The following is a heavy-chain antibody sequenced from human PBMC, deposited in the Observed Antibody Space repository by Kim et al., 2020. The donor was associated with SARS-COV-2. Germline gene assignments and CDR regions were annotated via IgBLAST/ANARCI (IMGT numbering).Heavy chain of an antibody. Sequence: GGSLRLSCAASGFTVSSNYMSWVRQAPGKGLEWVSVIYSGGSTYYADSVKGRFTISRDNSKNTLYLQMNSLRAEDTAVYYCARAQYCSSTSCLSSLYYFDYWGQGTLVTVSS. CDR2: IYSGGST. J-gene: IGHJ4*02. CDR1: GFTVSSNY. D-gene: IGHD2-2*01. V-gene: IGHV3-53*01. CDR3: ARAQYCSSTSCLSSLYYFDY.